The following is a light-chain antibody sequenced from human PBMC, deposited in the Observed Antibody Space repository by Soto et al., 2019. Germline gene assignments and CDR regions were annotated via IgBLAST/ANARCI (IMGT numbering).Light chain of an antibody. Sequence: QSVLTQPSSASASLGSSVSLTCTLSSGHSFYVIAWHQQQPGTAPRHLMKLEGSGNYNKGSGVPERFSGSSSGADRYLTISNLQSEDEGDYSCESWDSNTRVFGGGTKLTVL. J-gene: IGLJ3*02. V-gene: IGLV4-60*03. CDR1: SGHSFYV. CDR3: ESWDSNTRV. CDR2: LEGSGNY.